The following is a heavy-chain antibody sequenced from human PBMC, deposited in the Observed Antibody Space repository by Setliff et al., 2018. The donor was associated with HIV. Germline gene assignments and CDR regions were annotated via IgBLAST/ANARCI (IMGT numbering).Heavy chain of an antibody. J-gene: IGHJ6*02. CDR2: IYTSGST. Sequence: SETLSLTCAVYGGSFNGYSWTWIRQPPGKGLEWIGRIYTSGSTNYNPSLKSRVTISVDTSKNQFSLKLSSVTAADTAVYYCARARYIVIRGDAGMDVWGPGTTVTVSS. CDR3: ARARYIVIRGDAGMDV. CDR1: GGSFNGYS. D-gene: IGHD3-10*01. V-gene: IGHV4-59*10.